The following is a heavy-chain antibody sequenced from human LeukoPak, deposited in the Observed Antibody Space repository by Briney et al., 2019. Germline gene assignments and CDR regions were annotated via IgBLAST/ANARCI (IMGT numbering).Heavy chain of an antibody. D-gene: IGHD5-12*01. CDR1: GFTFSSYT. CDR2: ISSSSSTI. Sequence: GGSLRLSCAASGFTFSSYTMNWVRQAPGTRLEWVSKISSSSSTIYYADSVKGRFTISRDNAKNSLYLQMNSLRAEDTAVYYCARDSPQALAILHAFDIWGHGTMVTVSS. V-gene: IGHV3-48*01. CDR3: ARDSPQALAILHAFDI. J-gene: IGHJ3*02.